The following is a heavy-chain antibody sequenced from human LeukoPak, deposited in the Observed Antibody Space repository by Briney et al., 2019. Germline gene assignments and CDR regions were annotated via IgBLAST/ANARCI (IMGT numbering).Heavy chain of an antibody. CDR1: GFTFSSYG. Sequence: GGSLRLSRAASGFTFSSYGMHWVRQAPGKGLEWVAFIRYDGSNKCYADSVKGRFTISRDNSKNTLYLQMNSLRAEDTAVYYCAKDHPAYYDILTGYHLPYFDYWGQGTLVTVSS. D-gene: IGHD3-9*01. CDR2: IRYDGSNK. J-gene: IGHJ4*02. CDR3: AKDHPAYYDILTGYHLPYFDY. V-gene: IGHV3-30*02.